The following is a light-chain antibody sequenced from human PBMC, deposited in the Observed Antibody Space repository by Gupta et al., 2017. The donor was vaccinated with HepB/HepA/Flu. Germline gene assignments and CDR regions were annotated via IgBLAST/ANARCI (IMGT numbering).Light chain of an antibody. CDR2: RAS. J-gene: IGKJ1*01. CDR1: QSISNW. V-gene: IGKV1-5*03. CDR3: QQDDNSPGT. Sequence: DIQMTQSPSTLPASVGDRVTITCRASQSISNWLAWYQQNPGKAPNLLIYRASTLESGVPSRFSGSGCGTEFTLTISSLQPDDFATYYCQQDDNSPGTFGQGTKVEIK.